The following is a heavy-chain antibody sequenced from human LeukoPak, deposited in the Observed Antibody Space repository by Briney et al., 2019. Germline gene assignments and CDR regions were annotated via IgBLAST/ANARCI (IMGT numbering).Heavy chain of an antibody. CDR3: ARARRGSGFPLGGWFDP. D-gene: IGHD6-19*01. Sequence: SETLSLTCTVSGGSISSYYWSWIRQPPGKGLEWIGYIYYSGSTNYNPSLKSRVTISVDTSKNQFSLKLSSVTAADTAVYYCARARRGSGFPLGGWFDPWGQGTLVTVSS. CDR2: IYYSGST. J-gene: IGHJ5*02. CDR1: GGSISSYY. V-gene: IGHV4-59*01.